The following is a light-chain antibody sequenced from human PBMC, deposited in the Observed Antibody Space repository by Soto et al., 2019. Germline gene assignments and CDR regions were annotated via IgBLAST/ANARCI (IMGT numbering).Light chain of an antibody. V-gene: IGKV3-20*01. CDR3: QQFGSSIPHT. CDR2: GAS. Sequence: EIVLTQSPGTLSLSPGERATLSCRASQSVSSNHLAWYQQKPGQAPRLLIYGASTRASGIPDRFSGSGSGTDFTLTISRLEPEDFGVYYCQQFGSSIPHTFGQGTRLEIK. CDR1: QSVSSNH. J-gene: IGKJ5*01.